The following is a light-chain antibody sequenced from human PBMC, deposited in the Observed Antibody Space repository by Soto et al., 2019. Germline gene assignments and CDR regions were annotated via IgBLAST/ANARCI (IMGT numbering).Light chain of an antibody. V-gene: IGKV1-5*03. CDR2: KAS. CDR3: QQYNSYWT. CDR1: QSISSW. J-gene: IGKJ1*01. Sequence: DIQMTQSPSTLFASVGDRVTITCRASQSISSWLAWYQQKPGKAPKLLIYKASSLESGVPSRFSGSGSGTEFTLTISSLQPDDFATYYCQQYNSYWTFGQGT.